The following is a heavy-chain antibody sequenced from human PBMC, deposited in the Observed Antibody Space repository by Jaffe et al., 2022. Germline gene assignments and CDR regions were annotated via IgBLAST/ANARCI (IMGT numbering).Heavy chain of an antibody. CDR3: AREGRYCSGGSCYHSARWFDP. D-gene: IGHD2-15*01. J-gene: IGHJ5*02. Sequence: QVQLVQSGAEVKKPGSSVKVSCKASGGTFSSYAISWVRQAPGQGLEWMGGIIPIFGTANYAQKFQGRVTITADESTSTAYMELSSLRSEDTAVYYCAREGRYCSGGSCYHSARWFDPWGQGTLVTVSS. CDR1: GGTFSSYA. V-gene: IGHV1-69*01. CDR2: IIPIFGTA.